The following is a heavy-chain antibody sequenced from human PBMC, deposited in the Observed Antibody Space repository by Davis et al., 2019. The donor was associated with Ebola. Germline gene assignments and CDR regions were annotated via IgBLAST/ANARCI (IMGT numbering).Heavy chain of an antibody. CDR1: GGSFSGYY. CDR3: ARGWFDP. J-gene: IGHJ5*02. Sequence: SETLSLTCAVYGGSFSGYYWSWIRQPPGRGLEWIGEINHRGSTNSNPSLKSRVTISVDTSKNQFSLKLSSVTAADTAVYYCARGWFDPWGQGTLVTVSS. CDR2: INHRGST. V-gene: IGHV4-34*01.